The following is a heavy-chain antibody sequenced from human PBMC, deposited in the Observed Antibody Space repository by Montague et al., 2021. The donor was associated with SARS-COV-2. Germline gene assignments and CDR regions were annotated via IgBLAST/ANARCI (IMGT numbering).Heavy chain of an antibody. CDR3: AKKKYYCDSGAFYGWFDP. Sequence: SETLSLTCTASGDSFTSRTYSWGWIRQPPGKELEWIGNMYYNGSTHFNPSLKSRATMSVDSSKNQFSLKLSSVTAADTAVYFCAKKKYYCDSGAFYGWFDPWGQGGLATVSS. J-gene: IGHJ5*02. V-gene: IGHV4-39*01. CDR1: GDSFTSRTYS. D-gene: IGHD3-22*01. CDR2: MYYNGST.